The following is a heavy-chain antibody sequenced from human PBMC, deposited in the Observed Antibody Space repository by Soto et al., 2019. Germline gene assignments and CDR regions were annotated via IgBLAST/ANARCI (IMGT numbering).Heavy chain of an antibody. V-gene: IGHV4-39*01. CDR1: CGSISSSSYY. CDR3: ASLLAPVAGLFVDAFDI. J-gene: IGHJ3*02. Sequence: QLQLQESGQGLLKPSETLSLTFTVSCGSISSSSYYWGWIRQPPGKGLEWIGSIYYSGSTYYNPSLKSRVTISVDTPKNQFSMKLSSVTAADTAVYYCASLLAPVAGLFVDAFDIWGLGTMVTVSS. D-gene: IGHD6-19*01. CDR2: IYYSGST.